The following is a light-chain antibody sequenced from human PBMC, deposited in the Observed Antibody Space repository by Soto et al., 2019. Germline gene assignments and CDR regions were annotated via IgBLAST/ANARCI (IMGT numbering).Light chain of an antibody. Sequence: VVLTQSPATLSLSPGDTATLSCGASQSVSSSLAWYQQKPGQAPRLLIYDASSRATGVPARFSGSGSGTDFTLTISSLGPEDFAVYYCHHRGNGITFGQGTRLENK. CDR1: QSVSSS. J-gene: IGKJ5*01. V-gene: IGKV3-11*01. CDR2: DAS. CDR3: HHRGNGIT.